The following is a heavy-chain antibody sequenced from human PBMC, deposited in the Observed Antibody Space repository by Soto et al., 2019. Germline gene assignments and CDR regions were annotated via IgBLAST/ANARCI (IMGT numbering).Heavy chain of an antibody. V-gene: IGHV1-69*01. CDR2: IIPIFGIV. D-gene: IGHD1-1*01. CDR1: GGPFSSYP. Sequence: QVQLVQSGAEVKKPGSSVKVSCKASGGPFSSYPLTWVRQAPGQGLEWMGGIIPIFGIVNSAQKFQGRVSITADESTSTASMELSSLTSEDTAVYYCARPRTTATTKGYDSWGQGTLVTVSS. J-gene: IGHJ4*02. CDR3: ARPRTTATTKGYDS.